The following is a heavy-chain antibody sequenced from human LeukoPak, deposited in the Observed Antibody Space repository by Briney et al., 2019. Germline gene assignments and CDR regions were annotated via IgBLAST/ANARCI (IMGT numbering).Heavy chain of an antibody. Sequence: GASVKVSCKASGYTFTGYYMHWVRQAPGQGLEWMGWINPNSGGTNYAQKFQGRVTMTRDTSISTAYMEPSRLSSEDTAVDYCARARSSGSYYGHDYYYYYYMDVWGQGTTVTVSS. V-gene: IGHV1-2*02. D-gene: IGHD3-10*01. CDR3: ARARSSGSYYGHDYYYYYYMDV. CDR1: GYTFTGYY. CDR2: INPNSGGT. J-gene: IGHJ6*03.